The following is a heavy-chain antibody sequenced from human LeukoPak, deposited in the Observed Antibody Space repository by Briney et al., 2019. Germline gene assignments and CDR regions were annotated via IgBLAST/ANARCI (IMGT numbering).Heavy chain of an antibody. CDR1: GFTFSSYA. CDR2: ISGSGGST. Sequence: GGSLRLSCAASGFTFSSYAMSWVRQAPGKGLEWVSAISGSGGSTYYADAVKGRFTISRDNSKNTLYLQMNSLRAEDTAVYYCAKDGAYCGGDCYPYYFDYWGQGTLVTVSS. CDR3: AKDGAYCGGDCYPYYFDY. J-gene: IGHJ4*02. D-gene: IGHD2-21*02. V-gene: IGHV3-23*01.